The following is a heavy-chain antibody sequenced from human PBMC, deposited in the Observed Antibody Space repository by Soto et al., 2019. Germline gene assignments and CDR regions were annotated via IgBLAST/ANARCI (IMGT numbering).Heavy chain of an antibody. V-gene: IGHV3-23*01. CDR1: GFTFRNYD. Sequence: GGSQRLSYAASGFTFRNYDMSWVRQAPGKGLEWVSAISSRGGGPYYTESVKGRFTISRDNAKNSLYLQMNSLRVEDTAVYYCATNAPWTDAFDVWGQGTMVTVSS. D-gene: IGHD5-12*01. CDR3: ATNAPWTDAFDV. J-gene: IGHJ3*01. CDR2: ISSRGGGP.